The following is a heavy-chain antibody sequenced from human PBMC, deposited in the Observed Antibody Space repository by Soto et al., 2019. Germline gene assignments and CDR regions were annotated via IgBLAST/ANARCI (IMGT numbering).Heavy chain of an antibody. Sequence: PGGSLRLSCVVSGFTFSGFGMHWVRQAPGKGLEWVAVIWYDGSNKFYADSVKGRLTISRDNSKNTLYLQMNSLRAEDTAVYYCARAAGIAAAGLNWFDPWGQGTLVTVSS. CDR2: IWYDGSNK. CDR1: GFTFSGFG. V-gene: IGHV3-30*19. D-gene: IGHD6-13*01. CDR3: ARAAGIAAAGLNWFDP. J-gene: IGHJ5*02.